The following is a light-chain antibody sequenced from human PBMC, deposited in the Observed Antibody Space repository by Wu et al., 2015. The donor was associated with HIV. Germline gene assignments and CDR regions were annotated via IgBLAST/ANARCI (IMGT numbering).Light chain of an antibody. CDR3: QQSHNFPPIT. J-gene: IGKJ5*01. Sequence: DIQMTQSPSSLSASVGDRVTITCRATQNINNYLNWYQQQPGKAPKLLIYSASSLQSGVPSRFSGNASATDFTLTISSLQPEDSATYYCQQSHNFPPITFGQGTRLEIK. V-gene: IGKV1-39*01. CDR2: SAS. CDR1: QNINNY.